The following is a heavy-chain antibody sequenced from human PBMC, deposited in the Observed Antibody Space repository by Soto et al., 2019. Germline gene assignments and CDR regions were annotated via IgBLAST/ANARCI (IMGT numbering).Heavy chain of an antibody. D-gene: IGHD6-13*01. CDR2: INHSGST. V-gene: IGHV4-34*01. CDR1: GGSFSCYY. Sequence: KPSETLSLTCAVYGGSFSCYYWSWIRQPPGKGLEWIGEINHSGSTNYNPSLKSRVTISVDTSKNQFSLKLSSVTAADTAVYYCARAIAAAGRADYWGQGTLVTVSS. J-gene: IGHJ4*02. CDR3: ARAIAAAGRADY.